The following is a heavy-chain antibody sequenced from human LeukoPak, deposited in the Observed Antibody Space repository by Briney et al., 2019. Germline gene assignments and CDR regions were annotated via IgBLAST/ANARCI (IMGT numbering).Heavy chain of an antibody. J-gene: IGHJ6*03. D-gene: IGHD5-18*01. CDR1: GYSISSGYY. CDR2: IYHSGST. Sequence: SETLSLTCTVSGYSISSGYYWGWIRQPPGRGLEWIGSIYHSGSTYYNPSLKSRVTISVDTSKNQFSLKLSSVTAADTAVYYCARQGDTARYYYYYMDVWGKGTTVTVSS. CDR3: ARQGDTARYYYYYMDV. V-gene: IGHV4-38-2*02.